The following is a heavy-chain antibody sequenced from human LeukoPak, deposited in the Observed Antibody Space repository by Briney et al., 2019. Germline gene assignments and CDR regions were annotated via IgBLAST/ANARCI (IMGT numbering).Heavy chain of an antibody. J-gene: IGHJ5*02. CDR2: INPNNGGT. D-gene: IGHD3-16*02. V-gene: IGHV1-2*02. CDR1: GYTFTGYY. CDR3: AATLIKFGGVIVSGGVDWFDP. Sequence: GASVKVSCKASGYTFTGYYMHWVRQAPGQGLEWMGWINPNNGGTEYAQKFQGRVTMTRETSISTAYMELSRLRSDDTAVYYCAATLIKFGGVIVSGGVDWFDPWGQGTLVTVSS.